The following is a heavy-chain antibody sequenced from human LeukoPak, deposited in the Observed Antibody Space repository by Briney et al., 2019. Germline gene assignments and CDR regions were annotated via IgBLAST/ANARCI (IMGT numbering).Heavy chain of an antibody. Sequence: GESLQISCQGSGYSFTNYWIGWVRQMPGKGLEWMGIIYPGDSDTRYSPSFQGQVTISADKSISTAYLQWSSLKASDTAMYYCARNSGSYYGDFDYWGQGTLVTVSS. CDR2: IYPGDSDT. J-gene: IGHJ4*02. V-gene: IGHV5-51*01. CDR3: ARNSGSYYGDFDY. D-gene: IGHD1-26*01. CDR1: GYSFTNYW.